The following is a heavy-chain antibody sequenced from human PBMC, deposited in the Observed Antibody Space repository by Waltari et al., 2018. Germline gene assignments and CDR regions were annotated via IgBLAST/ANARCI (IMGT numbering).Heavy chain of an antibody. V-gene: IGHV3-74*01. CDR3: ARGGQLALDY. D-gene: IGHD6-6*01. CDR1: GFTLSNYS. CDR2: INNGGGSST. J-gene: IGHJ4*02. Sequence: EVQLVESGGGLVQPGASLRLSCAASGFTLSNYSTHGVRQGPGKGLVWISRINNGGGSSTTYADSVKGRFTISKDNAKNTVYLQMNSLRAEDTAVYHCARGGQLALDYWGQGTLVTVSS.